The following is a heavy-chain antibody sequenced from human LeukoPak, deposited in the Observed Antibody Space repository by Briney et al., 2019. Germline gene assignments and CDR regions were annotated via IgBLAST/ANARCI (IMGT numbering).Heavy chain of an antibody. CDR2: ISSSSSTI. CDR1: GFTFSSYS. D-gene: IGHD6-19*01. Sequence: GGSLRLSCEASGFTFSSYSMNWVRQAPGKGLEWVSYISSSSSTIYYADSVKGRFTISRDNAKNSLYLQMNSLRDEDTAVYYCTKQWSGTFDYWGQGTLVTVSS. V-gene: IGHV3-48*02. CDR3: TKQWSGTFDY. J-gene: IGHJ4*02.